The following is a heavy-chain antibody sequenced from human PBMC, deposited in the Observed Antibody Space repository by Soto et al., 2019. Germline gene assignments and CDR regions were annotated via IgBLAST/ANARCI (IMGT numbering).Heavy chain of an antibody. J-gene: IGHJ4*02. CDR3: ARGVGNSAPDY. CDR1: VYTFTSYA. V-gene: IGHV1-3*05. D-gene: IGHD1-7*01. CDR2: INAGNGNT. Sequence: QVQLVQSGAEEKKPGASVKVSCKDSVYTFTSYAMHWVRQGPGQRLEWMGWINAGNGNTKYSQKFQGRVTITRDTSASTAYMELSSLRSEDTAVYYCARGVGNSAPDYWGQGTLVTVSS.